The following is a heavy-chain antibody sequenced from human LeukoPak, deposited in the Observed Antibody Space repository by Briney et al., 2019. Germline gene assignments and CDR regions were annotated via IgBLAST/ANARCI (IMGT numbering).Heavy chain of an antibody. CDR3: STDSTIVY. J-gene: IGHJ4*02. CDR2: ISGSGGST. CDR1: GFTFSSYG. V-gene: IGHV3-23*01. D-gene: IGHD3-9*01. Sequence: GGSLRLSCAASGFTFSSYGMSWVRQAPGKGLEWVSAISGSGGSTDYAAPVKGRFSISRDDSKNTLYLQMNSLKTEDTAVYYCSTDSTIVYWGQGTLVTVSS.